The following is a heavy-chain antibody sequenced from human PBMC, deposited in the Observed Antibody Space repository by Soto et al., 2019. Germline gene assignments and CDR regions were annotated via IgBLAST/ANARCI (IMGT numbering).Heavy chain of an antibody. Sequence: EVQLVESGGGLVQRGGSLRLSCAASGFTLTDSSMNWVRQSPGKGLEWISHIWTTSNTAHYADSVRGRFTISSDNGKNSLFLQMNSLRDDDTAVYFCVRDHNWAFDYGGQGILVTVSS. D-gene: IGHD1-20*01. CDR1: GFTLTDSS. CDR3: VRDHNWAFDY. V-gene: IGHV3-48*02. J-gene: IGHJ4*02. CDR2: IWTTSNTA.